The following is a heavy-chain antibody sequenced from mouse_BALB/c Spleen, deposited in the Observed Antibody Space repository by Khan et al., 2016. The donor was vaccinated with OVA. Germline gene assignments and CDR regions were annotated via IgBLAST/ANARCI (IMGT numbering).Heavy chain of an antibody. D-gene: IGHD1-1*01. V-gene: IGHV1-20*02. CDR3: ARKNGSDFDY. CDR1: GYSFTGYF. J-gene: IGHJ2*01. Sequence: EVQLQQSGPELVKPGASVKISCKASGYSFTGYFMNWVMQSHGKSLEWIGRINPHIGETFYNQKFKGKAILTVDAPSSTAHMELRSLASDDSAVYYFARKNGSDFDYWGQGTTLTVSS. CDR2: INPHIGET.